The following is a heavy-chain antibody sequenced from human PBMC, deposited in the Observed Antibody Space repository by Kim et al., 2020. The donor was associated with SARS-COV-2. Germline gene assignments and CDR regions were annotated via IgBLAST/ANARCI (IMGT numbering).Heavy chain of an antibody. V-gene: IGHV3-30*04. Sequence: GGSLRLSCAASGFTFSSYAMHWVRQAPGKGLEWVAVISYDGSNKYYADSVKGRFTISRDNSKNTLYLQMNSLRAEDTAVYYCARDLPRTARYGSGLGSFNPRPYYYYYYGMDVWGQGTTVTVSS. CDR2: ISYDGSNK. CDR3: ARDLPRTARYGSGLGSFNPRPYYYYYYGMDV. D-gene: IGHD3-10*01. CDR1: GFTFSSYA. J-gene: IGHJ6*02.